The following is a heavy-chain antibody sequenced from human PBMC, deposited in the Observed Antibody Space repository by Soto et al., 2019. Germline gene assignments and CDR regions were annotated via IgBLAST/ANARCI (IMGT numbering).Heavy chain of an antibody. Sequence: QVQLVQSGAEVKKPGASVKVSCKAPAYTFTSYDINWVRQATGQDFAWMGWMKPNNGNTAYGQKFQGRVSMTRDNPKSTSVLEPGSVTSEGTAVYYWARGPRNWGVDYWGQGTLVTVSS. D-gene: IGHD7-27*01. V-gene: IGHV1-8*01. CDR2: MKPNNGNT. CDR1: AYTFTSYD. CDR3: ARGPRNWGVDY. J-gene: IGHJ4*02.